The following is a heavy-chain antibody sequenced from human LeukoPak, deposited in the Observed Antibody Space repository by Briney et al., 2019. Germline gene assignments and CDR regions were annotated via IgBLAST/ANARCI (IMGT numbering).Heavy chain of an antibody. D-gene: IGHD1-1*01. CDR3: ARAPTGRDFDY. CDR2: INHSGST. CDR1: GGSISSYY. V-gene: IGHV4-34*01. J-gene: IGHJ4*02. Sequence: SETLSLTCTVSGGSISSYYWSWIRQPPGKGLEWIGEINHSGSTNYNPSLKSRVTMSVDTSKNQFSLRLSSVTAADTAVYYCARAPTGRDFDYWGQGTLVTVSS.